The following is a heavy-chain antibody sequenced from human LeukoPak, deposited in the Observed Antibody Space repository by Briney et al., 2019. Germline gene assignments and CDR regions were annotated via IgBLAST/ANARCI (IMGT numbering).Heavy chain of an antibody. V-gene: IGHV3-53*01. D-gene: IGHD4-23*01. CDR1: GVSISNNY. J-gene: IGHJ4*02. CDR3: ARNKDDYGRNPALFEY. CDR2: IYSAGST. Sequence: PGGSLRLSCVASGVSISNNYMSSFRQAPGKGLEWVSVIYSAGSTYYADSVKGRFTISRDNPKNTLYLQMNGLRDEDTAMYYCARNKDDYGRNPALFEYWSQGTLVTVSS.